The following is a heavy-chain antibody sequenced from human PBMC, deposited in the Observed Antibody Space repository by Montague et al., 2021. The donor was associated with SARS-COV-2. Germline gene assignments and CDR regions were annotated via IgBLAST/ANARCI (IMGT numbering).Heavy chain of an antibody. CDR2: IHHGGST. J-gene: IGHJ6*03. Sequence: SETLSLTCAVHGGSFCTYSWSWIRQPPGKGLEWIGEIHHGGSTNYNPSLKSRVTISADTSKNQFSLKLTSVAAADTAVYYCARLGDGVVPSPILGVGPYYSYYYMDVWGKGTTVTVSS. D-gene: IGHD3-10*01. CDR1: GGSFCTYS. V-gene: IGHV4-34*01. CDR3: ARLGDGVVPSPILGVGPYYSYYYMDV.